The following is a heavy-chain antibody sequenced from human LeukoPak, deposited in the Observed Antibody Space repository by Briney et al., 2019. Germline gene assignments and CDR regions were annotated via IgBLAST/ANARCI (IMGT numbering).Heavy chain of an antibody. D-gene: IGHD3-22*01. CDR2: IYYSGST. CDR3: ARHYYDSSGYGGWFDP. J-gene: IGHJ5*02. V-gene: IGHV4-31*03. Sequence: SQTLSLTCTVSGGSISSGGYYWSWIRQHPGKGLEWIGYIYYSGSTYYNPSLKSRVTISVDTSKNQFSLKLSSVTAADTAVYYCARHYYDSSGYGGWFDPWDQGTLVTVSS. CDR1: GGSISSGGYY.